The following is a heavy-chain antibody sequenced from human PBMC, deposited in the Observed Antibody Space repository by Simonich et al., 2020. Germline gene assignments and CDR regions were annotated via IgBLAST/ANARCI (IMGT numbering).Heavy chain of an antibody. Sequence: EVQLVESVGGLVKPGGSLRLSCAASGFTFSSYRMNWVRQAPGKGLEWVSSISSSSSNIYYADSVKSRFTISRDNAKNSLYLQMNSLRAEDTAVYYCARDAAGDYWGQGTLVTVSS. CDR3: ARDAAGDY. D-gene: IGHD6-13*01. V-gene: IGHV3-21*01. CDR1: GFTFSSYR. CDR2: ISSSSSNI. J-gene: IGHJ4*02.